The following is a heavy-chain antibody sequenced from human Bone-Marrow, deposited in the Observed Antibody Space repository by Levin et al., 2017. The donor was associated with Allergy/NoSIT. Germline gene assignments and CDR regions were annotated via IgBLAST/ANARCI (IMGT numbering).Heavy chain of an antibody. V-gene: IGHV1-2*02. Sequence: GESLKISCKASGYTFVDYYMHWVRQAPGQGLEWMGWIKPNSGDTKYAQKFQGRVSMTRDTSNSTAYMELSRLESDDTAFYYCARGGVARYCGGGSCYGYWGQGTLVIVSS. J-gene: IGHJ4*02. CDR2: IKPNSGDT. D-gene: IGHD2-15*01. CDR3: ARGGVARYCGGGSCYGY. CDR1: GYTFVDYY.